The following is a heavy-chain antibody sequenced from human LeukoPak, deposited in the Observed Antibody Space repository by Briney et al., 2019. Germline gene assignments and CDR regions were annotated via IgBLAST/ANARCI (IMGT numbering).Heavy chain of an antibody. D-gene: IGHD2-21*02. CDR2: IYTSGNT. V-gene: IGHV4-4*07. CDR3: ARDQYCGGDCYSVFDY. CDR1: GGSISSYY. Sequence: SETLSLTCTVSGGSISSYYWSWIRQPAGKGLEWIGRIYTSGNTNYNPSLKSRVTMSVDSSKNQFSLKLSSVTAADTAVYYCARDQYCGGDCYSVFDYWGQGTLVTVSS. J-gene: IGHJ4*02.